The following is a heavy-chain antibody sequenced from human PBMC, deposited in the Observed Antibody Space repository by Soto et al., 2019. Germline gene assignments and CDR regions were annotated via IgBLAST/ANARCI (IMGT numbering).Heavy chain of an antibody. CDR3: ARTGIAAAGTSFWYYYGMDV. CDR2: ISSSSSYI. D-gene: IGHD6-13*01. Sequence: GGSLRLSCAASGFTFSRYSMNWVRQAPGKGLECVSSISSSSSYIYYADSVKGRSTISRDNSKNTLYLQMNSLRAEDTAVYYCARTGIAAAGTSFWYYYGMDVWGQGTTVTVSS. J-gene: IGHJ6*02. V-gene: IGHV3-21*04. CDR1: GFTFSRYS.